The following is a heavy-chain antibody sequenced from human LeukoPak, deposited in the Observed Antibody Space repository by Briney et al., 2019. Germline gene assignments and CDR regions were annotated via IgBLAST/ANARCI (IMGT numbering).Heavy chain of an antibody. V-gene: IGHV4-38-2*02. CDR2: IYHSGST. CDR3: ARAETLGSYYYYMDV. J-gene: IGHJ6*03. D-gene: IGHD1-26*01. CDR1: GYSISSGYY. Sequence: SETLSLTCTVSGYSISSGYYWGWIRQPPGKGLEWIGSIYHSGSTYYNPSLKSRVTISVDTSKNQFSLKLSSVTAADTAVYYCARAETLGSYYYYMDVWGKGTTVTVSS.